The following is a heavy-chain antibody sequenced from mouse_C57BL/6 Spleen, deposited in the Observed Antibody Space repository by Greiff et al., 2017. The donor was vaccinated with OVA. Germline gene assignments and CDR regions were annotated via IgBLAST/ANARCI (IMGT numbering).Heavy chain of an antibody. V-gene: IGHV1-82*01. Sequence: QVQLQQSGPELVKPGASVKISCKASGYAFSSSWMNWVKQRPGKGLEWIGRIYPGDGDTNYNGKFKGKATLTADKSSSTAYMQLSSLTSEDSAVYVCARSDYGNYYDVDYWGQGTSVTVSS. D-gene: IGHD1-1*01. CDR1: GYAFSSSW. J-gene: IGHJ4*01. CDR3: ARSDYGNYYDVDY. CDR2: IYPGDGDT.